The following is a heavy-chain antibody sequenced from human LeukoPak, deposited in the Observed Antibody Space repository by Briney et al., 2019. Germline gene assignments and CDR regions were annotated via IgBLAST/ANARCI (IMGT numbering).Heavy chain of an antibody. Sequence: GGSLRLSCAGSGFTFSSYGMHWVRQAPGKGLEWVAFMRFDGSNKYYADSVKGRFTIYRDNSKNTLYLQMNSLRPEDTAVYYCARAHLSSSSTDYMDVWGKGTTVTVSS. J-gene: IGHJ6*03. V-gene: IGHV3-30*02. CDR1: GFTFSSYG. CDR2: MRFDGSNK. D-gene: IGHD6-6*01. CDR3: ARAHLSSSSTDYMDV.